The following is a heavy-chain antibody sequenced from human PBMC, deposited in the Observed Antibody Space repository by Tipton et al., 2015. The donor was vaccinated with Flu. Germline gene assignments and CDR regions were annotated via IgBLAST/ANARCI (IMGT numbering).Heavy chain of an antibody. J-gene: IGHJ5*02. V-gene: IGHV4-4*07. CDR2: IYTSGNT. CDR3: ARERLRGYWFDP. CDR1: GGSISSLF. D-gene: IGHD6-25*01. Sequence: TLSLTCTVSGGSISSLFWSWIRQPAGKGLEWIGRIYTSGNTDYNPSLKSRVTMSVDTSKNQFSLKLSSVTAADTAVYYCARERLRGYWFDPWGQGTLVTVSS.